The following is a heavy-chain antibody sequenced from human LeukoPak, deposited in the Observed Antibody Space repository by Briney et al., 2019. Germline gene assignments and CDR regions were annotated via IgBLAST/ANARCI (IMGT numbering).Heavy chain of an antibody. D-gene: IGHD3-22*01. CDR3: ARAGDSSGYSDY. CDR2: INHSGST. Sequence: PSETLSLTCAVYGGXFSGYYCSWIRQPPGKGLEWIGEINHSGSTNYNPSLKSRVTISVDTSKNQFSLKLSSVTAADTAVYYCARAGDSSGYSDYWGQGTLVTVSS. J-gene: IGHJ4*02. V-gene: IGHV4-34*01. CDR1: GGXFSGYY.